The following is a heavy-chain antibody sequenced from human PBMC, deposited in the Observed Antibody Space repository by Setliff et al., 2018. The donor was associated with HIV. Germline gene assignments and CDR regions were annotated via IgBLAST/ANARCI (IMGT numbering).Heavy chain of an antibody. CDR3: AREGNFWRVFDP. CDR1: GYTFTSYG. CDR2: MNPNSGNT. Sequence: ASVKVSCKASGYTFTSYGISWVRQAPGQGLEWMGWMNPNSGNTGYAQKFQGRVTMTRNTSISTAYMELSSLRSEDTAVYYCAREGNFWRVFDPWGQGTLVTVSS. D-gene: IGHD3-3*01. J-gene: IGHJ5*02. V-gene: IGHV1-8*02.